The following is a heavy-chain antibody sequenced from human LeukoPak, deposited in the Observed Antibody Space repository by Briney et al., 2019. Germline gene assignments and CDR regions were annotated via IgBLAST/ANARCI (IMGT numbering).Heavy chain of an antibody. J-gene: IGHJ5*02. CDR3: ARSSIALNWFDH. CDR2: IAHILGIA. Sequence: VTVSCMGCGGTFSSYFIRWVRQAPAQEGEGMGRIAHILGIANNTQKYQGRVTITADKSTSTAYMALSSLRAEDTAVYYCARSSIALNWFDHWGQGTLVTVSS. V-gene: IGHV1-69*02. CDR1: GGTFSSYF.